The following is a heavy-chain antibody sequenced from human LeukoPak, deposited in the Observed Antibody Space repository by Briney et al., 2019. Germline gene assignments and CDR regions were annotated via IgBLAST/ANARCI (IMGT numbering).Heavy chain of an antibody. CDR2: IYYSGST. D-gene: IGHD2-2*01. V-gene: IGHV4-39*01. Sequence: SETLSLTCTVSGGSISSSSYYWGWIRQPPGKGLEWIGSIYYSGSTYYNPSLKSRVTISVDTSKNQFSLKLSSVTAADTAVYYCARARYCSSTSCYRILNWFDPWGQGTLVTVSS. CDR3: ARARYCSSTSCYRILNWFDP. J-gene: IGHJ5*02. CDR1: GGSISSSSYY.